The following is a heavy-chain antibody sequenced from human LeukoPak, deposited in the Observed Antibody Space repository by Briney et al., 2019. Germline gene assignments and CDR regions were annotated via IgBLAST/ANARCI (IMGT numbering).Heavy chain of an antibody. CDR3: ARPVGTVAAQYDAFDI. CDR1: GYSFTSYW. D-gene: IGHD6-19*01. Sequence: GESLKISCKGSGYSFTSYWIGWVRQMPGKGLEWMGIIYPGDSDTRYSPSFQGQVTISADKSISTAYLQWSSLKASETAMYYCARPVGTVAAQYDAFDIWGQGTMVTVSS. J-gene: IGHJ3*02. V-gene: IGHV5-51*01. CDR2: IYPGDSDT.